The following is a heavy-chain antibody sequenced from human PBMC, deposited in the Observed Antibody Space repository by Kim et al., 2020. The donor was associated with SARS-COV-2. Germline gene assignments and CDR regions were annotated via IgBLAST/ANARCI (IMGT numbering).Heavy chain of an antibody. J-gene: IGHJ4*02. CDR3: AKDQNPAVAGTFDY. V-gene: IGHV3-30*02. D-gene: IGHD6-19*01. Sequence: ADSVKGRFTISRYNSKNTLYLQMNSLRAEDTAVYYCAKDQNPAVAGTFDYWGQGTLVTVSS.